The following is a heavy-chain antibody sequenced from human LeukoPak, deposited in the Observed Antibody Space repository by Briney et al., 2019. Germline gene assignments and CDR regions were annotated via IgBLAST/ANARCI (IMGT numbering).Heavy chain of an antibody. CDR3: AIAIRIFDAFDI. J-gene: IGHJ3*02. CDR1: GFTFSSHG. CDR2: ISPSGGIT. Sequence: PGGSLRLSCAASGFTFSSHGMNWVRQAPGKGLEWVSGISPSGGITYYTDSVKGRFTISRDNSKNTLYLQMNSLRAEDTAVYYCAIAIRIFDAFDIWGQGTMVTVSS. V-gene: IGHV3-23*01. D-gene: IGHD3-9*01.